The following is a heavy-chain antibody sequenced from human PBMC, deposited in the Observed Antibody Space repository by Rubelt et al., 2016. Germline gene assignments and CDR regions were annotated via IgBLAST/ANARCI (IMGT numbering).Heavy chain of an antibody. D-gene: IGHD3-10*01. Sequence: QVQLQQWGAGLLKPSETLSLTCAVSGGSFSRYYWSWIRQPPGKGLEWIGEINHSGSTNYNPSLKSRVTISVDTSKNQFSLKLSSVTAADTAVYYCARGRGRFDYWGQGTLVTVSS. CDR2: INHSGST. CDR1: GGSFSRYY. J-gene: IGHJ4*02. V-gene: IGHV4-34*01. CDR3: ARGRGRFDY.